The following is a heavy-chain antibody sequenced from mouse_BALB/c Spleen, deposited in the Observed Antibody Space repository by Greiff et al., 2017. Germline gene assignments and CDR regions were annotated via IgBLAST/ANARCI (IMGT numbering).Heavy chain of an antibody. CDR3: ARDSSGYVEAMDY. Sequence: EVQLQQSGAELVKPGASVKLSCTASGFNIKDTYMHWVKQRPEQGLEWIGRIDPANGNTKYDPKFQGKATITADTSSNTAYLQLSSLTSEDTAVYYCARDSSGYVEAMDYWGQGTSVTVSS. CDR2: IDPANGNT. D-gene: IGHD3-2*01. V-gene: IGHV14-3*02. CDR1: GFNIKDTY. J-gene: IGHJ4*01.